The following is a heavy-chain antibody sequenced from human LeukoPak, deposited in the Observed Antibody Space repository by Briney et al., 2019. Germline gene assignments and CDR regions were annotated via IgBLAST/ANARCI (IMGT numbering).Heavy chain of an antibody. J-gene: IGHJ3*02. D-gene: IGHD3-10*01. CDR1: GGSFSGYY. CDR2: INHSGST. CDR3: ASTYYYGTRGAFDI. V-gene: IGHV4-34*01. Sequence: SETLSLTCAVYGGSFSGYYWSWIRQPPGKGLEWIGEINHSGSTNYNPSLKSRVTISVDTSKNQFSLKLSSVAAADTAVYYCASTYYYGTRGAFDIWGQGTMVTVSS.